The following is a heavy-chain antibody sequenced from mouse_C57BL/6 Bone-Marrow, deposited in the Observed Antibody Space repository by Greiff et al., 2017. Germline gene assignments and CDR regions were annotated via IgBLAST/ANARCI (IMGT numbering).Heavy chain of an antibody. D-gene: IGHD2-1*01. CDR3: ARNYDYGNSYWYFDV. Sequence: VKLMESGPGLVQPSQSLSITCTVSGFSLTIYGVHWVRQSPGKGLEWLGVIWSGGSTDYNAAFISRLSISKDNSKSQVFFKMNSLQADDTAIYYCARNYDYGNSYWYFDVWGTGTTVTVSS. V-gene: IGHV2-2*01. J-gene: IGHJ1*03. CDR2: IWSGGST. CDR1: GFSLTIYG.